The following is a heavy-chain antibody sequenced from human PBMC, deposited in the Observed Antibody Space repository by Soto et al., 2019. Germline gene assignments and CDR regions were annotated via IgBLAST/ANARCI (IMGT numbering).Heavy chain of an antibody. CDR1: GFTFDDYA. CDR2: ISWDGGST. Sequence: VGSLRLSCAASGFTFDDYAMHWVRQAPGKGLEWVSLISWDGGSTYYADSVRGRFTISRDNSKNSLYLQMNSLRAEDTALYYCAKEGVVAARPYFDYCGQRTLVTVSS. D-gene: IGHD2-15*01. V-gene: IGHV3-43D*04. J-gene: IGHJ4*02. CDR3: AKEGVVAARPYFDY.